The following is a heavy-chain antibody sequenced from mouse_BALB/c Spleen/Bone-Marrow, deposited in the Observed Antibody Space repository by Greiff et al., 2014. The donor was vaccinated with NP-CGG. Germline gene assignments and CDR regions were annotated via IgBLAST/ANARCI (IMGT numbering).Heavy chain of an antibody. J-gene: IGHJ4*01. CDR1: GFTFSDYY. CDR3: ARSGERYGAMDY. Sequence: EVMLVESGGGLVKPGGSLKLSCAASGFTFSDYYMYRVRQTPEKRLEWVATIGDGGGYTYYPDSVWGRFTISRDNAKNNLYLQMSSLKSEDTAMYYCARSGERYGAMDYWGQGTSVNVFS. CDR2: IGDGGGYT. V-gene: IGHV5-4*02. D-gene: IGHD2-10*02.